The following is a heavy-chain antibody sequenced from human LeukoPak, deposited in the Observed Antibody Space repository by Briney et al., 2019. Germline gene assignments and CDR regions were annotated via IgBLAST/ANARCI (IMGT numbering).Heavy chain of an antibody. CDR2: ISSSSSYI. CDR3: ARVLTVTTSDAFDI. V-gene: IGHV3-21*01. J-gene: IGHJ3*02. D-gene: IGHD4-17*01. CDR1: GFTFSSYS. Sequence: GGSLRLSCAASGFTFSSYSMNWVRQAPGKGLEWVSSISSSSSYIYYADSVKGRFTISRDNAKNSLYLQMNSLRAEDTAVYYCARVLTVTTSDAFDIWGQGTIVTVSS.